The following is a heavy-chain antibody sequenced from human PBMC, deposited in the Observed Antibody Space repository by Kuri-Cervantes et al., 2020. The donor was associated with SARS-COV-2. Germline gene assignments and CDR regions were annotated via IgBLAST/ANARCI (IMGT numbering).Heavy chain of an antibody. Sequence: LSLTCAASGFTVSSYAMHWVRQAPGKGLEWVALISYDGSNKFYADSVKGRFTISRDNSRNTLYLQMNSLRADDTAVYYCAKDPHGIVVVVAAIDQWGQGALVTVSS. D-gene: IGHD2-15*01. J-gene: IGHJ4*02. CDR2: ISYDGSNK. V-gene: IGHV3-30*18. CDR1: GFTVSSYA. CDR3: AKDPHGIVVVVAAIDQ.